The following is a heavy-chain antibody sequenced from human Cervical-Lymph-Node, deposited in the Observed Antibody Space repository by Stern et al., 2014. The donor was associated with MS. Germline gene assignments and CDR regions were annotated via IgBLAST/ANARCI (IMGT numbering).Heavy chain of an antibody. CDR3: ARQRYFDY. CDR1: GYTFTSYW. CDR2: IFPGGSDI. V-gene: IGHV5-51*01. Sequence: EVQLVESGPEVKRPGESLKISCQASGYTFTSYWIGWVRQMPGNGLEWIAIIFPGGSDIRYSPSFQGQVTISADKSSSTAYLQGNNLKASDTAIYYCARQRYFDYWGQGTLVTVSS. J-gene: IGHJ4*02.